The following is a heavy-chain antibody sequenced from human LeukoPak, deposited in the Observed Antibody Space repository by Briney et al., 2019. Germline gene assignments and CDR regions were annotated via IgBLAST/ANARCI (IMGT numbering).Heavy chain of an antibody. V-gene: IGHV4-59*08. J-gene: IGHJ5*02. D-gene: IGHD3-9*01. CDR2: IYYSGST. CDR1: GGSISSYY. CDR3: AKHMTIRSLYWFDP. Sequence: SETLSLTCTVSGGSISSYYWSWIRQPPGKGLEWIGYIYYSGSTNYNPSLKSRVTISVDTSKNQFSLKLSSVTAADTAVYYCAKHMTIRSLYWFDPWGQGTLVTVSS.